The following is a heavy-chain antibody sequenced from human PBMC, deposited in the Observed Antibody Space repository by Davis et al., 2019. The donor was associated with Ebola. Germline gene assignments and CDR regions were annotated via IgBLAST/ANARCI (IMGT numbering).Heavy chain of an antibody. CDR3: AKDTGMIVVVILGYGMDV. CDR1: GFTFSSYG. D-gene: IGHD3-22*01. CDR2: ISYDGSNK. Sequence: GESLKISCATSGFTFSSYGMHWVRQAPGKGLEWVAVISYDGSNKYYADSVKGRFTISRDNSKNTLYLQMNSLRAEDTAVYYCAKDTGMIVVVILGYGMDVWGQGTTVTVSS. V-gene: IGHV3-30*18. J-gene: IGHJ6*02.